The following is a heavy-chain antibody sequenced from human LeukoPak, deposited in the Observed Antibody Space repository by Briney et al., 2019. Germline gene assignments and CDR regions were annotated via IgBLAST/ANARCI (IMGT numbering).Heavy chain of an antibody. J-gene: IGHJ4*02. CDR2: IYYSGST. V-gene: IGHV4-39*01. Sequence: PSETLSLTCTVSGGSISSSSYYWGWIRQPPGKGLEWIGSIYYSGSTYYNPSLKSRVTISVDTSKNQFSLKLSSVTAADTAVYYCARQASLGYCSSTSCYGGFDYWGQGTLVTVSS. CDR1: GGSISSSSYY. D-gene: IGHD2-2*01. CDR3: ARQASLGYCSSTSCYGGFDY.